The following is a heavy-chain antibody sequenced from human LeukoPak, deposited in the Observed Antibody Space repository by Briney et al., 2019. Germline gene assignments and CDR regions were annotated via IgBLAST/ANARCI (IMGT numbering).Heavy chain of an antibody. Sequence: SVKVSCKASGFTFTSSAMQWVRQARGQRLEWIGWIVVGSGNTNYAQKFQERVTITRDMSTSTAYMELSSLRSEDTAVYYCAAVVIGGDYYGSGKRRFDPWGRGTLVTVSS. V-gene: IGHV1-58*02. J-gene: IGHJ5*02. D-gene: IGHD3-10*01. CDR3: AAVVIGGDYYGSGKRRFDP. CDR2: IVVGSGNT. CDR1: GFTFTSSA.